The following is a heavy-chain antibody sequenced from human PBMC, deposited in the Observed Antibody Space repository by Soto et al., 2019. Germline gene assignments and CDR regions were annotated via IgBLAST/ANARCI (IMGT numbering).Heavy chain of an antibody. CDR3: AGDREGIAVDDAFYI. J-gene: IGHJ3*02. D-gene: IGHD6-19*01. V-gene: IGHV1-3*01. CDR1: GYTFTSYA. Sequence: QVQLVQSGAEVKKPGASVKVSCKASGYTFTSYAMHWVRQAPGQRLEWMGWINAGNGNTKYSQKFLGRDTVTRDTSGSTEYMELSSLRSEDTAVYYCAGDREGIAVDDAFYIWGQGTLVTVSS. CDR2: INAGNGNT.